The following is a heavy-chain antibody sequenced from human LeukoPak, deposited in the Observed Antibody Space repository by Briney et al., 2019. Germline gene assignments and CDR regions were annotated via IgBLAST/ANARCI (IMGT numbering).Heavy chain of an antibody. V-gene: IGHV1-2*02. CDR1: RYTFTGYY. J-gene: IGHJ4*02. CDR3: ARDYDSSGYDY. D-gene: IGHD3-22*01. Sequence: ASVKVSCKASRYTFTGYYMHWVRQAPGQGLECMGWINPNSGGTNYAQKFQGRVTMTRDTSISTAYMELSRLRSDDTAVYYCARDYDSSGYDYWGQGTLVTVSS. CDR2: INPNSGGT.